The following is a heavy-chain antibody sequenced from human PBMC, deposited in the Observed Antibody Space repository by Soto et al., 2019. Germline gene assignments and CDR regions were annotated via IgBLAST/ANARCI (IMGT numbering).Heavy chain of an antibody. D-gene: IGHD3-3*01. Sequence: QVQLVQSGAEVKKPGASVKVSCKASGYTFTGYFMHWVRQAPGQGLEWMGWINPNSGATKYAQKFQGRVTLSRDTSISTADMEMSGLRSDDTAVYYCARGGGTILAPLPWGQGTLVTVSS. CDR3: ARGGGTILAPLP. J-gene: IGHJ5*02. CDR2: INPNSGAT. CDR1: GYTFTGYF. V-gene: IGHV1-2*02.